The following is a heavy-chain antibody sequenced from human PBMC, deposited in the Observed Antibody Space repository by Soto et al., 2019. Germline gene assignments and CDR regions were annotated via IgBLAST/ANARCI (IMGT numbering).Heavy chain of an antibody. V-gene: IGHV4-61*05. CDR2: IYYSGST. J-gene: IGHJ5*02. Sequence: ASETLSLTCTVSGGCISSSSYYWGWIRQPPGKGLEWIGYIYYSGSTNYNPSLKSRVTISVDTSKNQFSLKLSSVTAADTAVYYCARVVSWDTVLWFDPWGQGTLVTVSS. CDR1: GGCISSSSYY. CDR3: ARVVSWDTVLWFDP. D-gene: IGHD2-8*01.